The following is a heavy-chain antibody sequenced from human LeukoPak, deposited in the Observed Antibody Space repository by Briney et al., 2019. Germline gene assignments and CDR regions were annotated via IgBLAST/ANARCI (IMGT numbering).Heavy chain of an antibody. V-gene: IGHV3-23*01. Sequence: GGSLRLSCAASGFTFSSYAMSWVRQAPGKGLEWVSAISGSGLSTYYADSVKGRFTISRDNSKNTVYLQMNILRAEDTAVYYCAKRGGFDSSGYYQPPEDYWGQGTLVTVSS. CDR2: ISGSGLST. CDR1: GFTFSSYA. J-gene: IGHJ4*02. CDR3: AKRGGFDSSGYYQPPEDY. D-gene: IGHD3-22*01.